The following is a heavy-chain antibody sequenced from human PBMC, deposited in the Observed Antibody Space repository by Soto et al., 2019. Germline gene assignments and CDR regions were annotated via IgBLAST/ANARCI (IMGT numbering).Heavy chain of an antibody. J-gene: IGHJ4*02. CDR3: GRKEPTRRLQWELLLYYFDY. D-gene: IGHD1-26*01. CDR1: GFTFSSYG. CDR2: IWYDGSNK. Sequence: GGSLRLSCAASGFTFSSYGMHWVRQAPGKGLEWVAVIWYDGSNKYYADSVRGRFTISRDNSKNTLYLKMNSLRAEDTAVYYGGRKEPTRRLQWELLLYYFDYWGQGTLVTVSS. V-gene: IGHV3-33*01.